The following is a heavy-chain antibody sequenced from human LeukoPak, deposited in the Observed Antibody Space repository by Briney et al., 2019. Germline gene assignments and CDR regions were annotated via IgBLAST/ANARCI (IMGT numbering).Heavy chain of an antibody. CDR3: ARGSGYNYYYFDY. Sequence: KTGGSLGLSCAASGFTFSSYSMNWVRQAPGKGLEWVSFISSSSSYIYYADSVKGRFTISRDNAKNSLYLQMNSLRAEDTAVYYCARGSGYNYYYFDYWGQGTLVTVSS. CDR1: GFTFSSYS. CDR2: ISSSSSYI. V-gene: IGHV3-21*01. J-gene: IGHJ4*02. D-gene: IGHD5-24*01.